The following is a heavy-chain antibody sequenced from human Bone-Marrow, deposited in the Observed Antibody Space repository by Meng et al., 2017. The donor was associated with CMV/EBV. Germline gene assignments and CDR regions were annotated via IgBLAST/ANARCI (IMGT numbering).Heavy chain of an antibody. CDR3: ARDLGTVAPGY. Sequence: FAVSGASISSNNWWSWVRQPPGKGLEWIGEIYHSGSANYNPSLNSRVTISVDKSKNQLSLKVTSMTAADTAVYYCARDLGTVAPGYWGQGTLVTVSS. J-gene: IGHJ4*02. CDR2: IYHSGSA. D-gene: IGHD4-23*01. V-gene: IGHV4-4*02. CDR1: GASISSNNW.